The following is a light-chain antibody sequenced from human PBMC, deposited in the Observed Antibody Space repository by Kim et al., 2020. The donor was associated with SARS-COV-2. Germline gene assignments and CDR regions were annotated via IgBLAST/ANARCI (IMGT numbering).Light chain of an antibody. CDR2: GAS. V-gene: IGKV3-15*01. Sequence: EIVMTQSPATLSVSPGERATLSCRASQSVSSNLAWYQQKPGQAPRLLIYGASTRATGIPARFSGSGSGTEFTLTISSLQSEDFAVYYCQQYNNLPPLTFRGGYKVEIK. J-gene: IGKJ4*01. CDR1: QSVSSN. CDR3: QQYNNLPPLT.